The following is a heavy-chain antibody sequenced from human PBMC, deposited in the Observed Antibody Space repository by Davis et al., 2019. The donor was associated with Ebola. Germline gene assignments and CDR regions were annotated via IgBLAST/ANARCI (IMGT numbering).Heavy chain of an antibody. Sequence: GESLKISCAASGFSLTSYAVAWVRQAPGKGLEWVSTIDGSGHVTFYADSVKGRFTISRDNSKSTLYLQMNSLRAEDTAVYYCAKDYGAGTWDYYYYMDVWGKGTTVTVSS. V-gene: IGHV3-23*01. CDR1: GFSLTSYA. J-gene: IGHJ6*03. CDR2: IDGSGHVT. CDR3: AKDYGAGTWDYYYYMDV. D-gene: IGHD3-10*01.